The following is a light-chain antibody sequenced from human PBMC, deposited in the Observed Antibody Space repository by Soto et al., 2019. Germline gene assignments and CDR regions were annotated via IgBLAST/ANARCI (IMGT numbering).Light chain of an antibody. V-gene: IGKV1-39*01. CDR1: QSISTY. J-gene: IGKJ2*01. CDR2: AAS. CDR3: QQSYSVPYT. Sequence: DIQMTQSPSSLSASVGERVTVTCRASQSISTYLNWYQQKPGKAPELLIHAASSLQSGVPSRFSGGGSGTDFTLTISSLQPEDFATYYCQQSYSVPYTFGQGTKLEIK.